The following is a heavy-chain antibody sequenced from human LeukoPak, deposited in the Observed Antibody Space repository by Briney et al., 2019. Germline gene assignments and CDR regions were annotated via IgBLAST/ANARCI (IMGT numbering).Heavy chain of an antibody. CDR3: ARGATTAFHFDY. CDR1: GYSISSGYY. CDR2: IYRSGST. V-gene: IGHV4-38-2*01. J-gene: IGHJ4*02. D-gene: IGHD1-26*01. Sequence: PSETLSLTCAVSGYSISSGYYWGWIRQPPGKGLEWIGTIYRSGSTYYNNPSLKSRVTISVDTSKNQFSLKLSSVTAADTAVYYRARGATTAFHFDYWGQGTLVTVSS.